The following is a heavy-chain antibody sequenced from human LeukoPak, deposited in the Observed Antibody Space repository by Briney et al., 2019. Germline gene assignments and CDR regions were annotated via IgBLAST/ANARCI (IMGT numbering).Heavy chain of an antibody. Sequence: PSETLSLTCTVSGGSISSSSYYWGWIRQPPGKGLEWIGSIYYSGSTYYNPPLKSRVTISVDTSKNQFSLKLSSVTAADTAVYYCASVPNWFDPWGQGTLVTVSS. CDR3: ASVPNWFDP. CDR2: IYYSGST. CDR1: GGSISSSSYY. J-gene: IGHJ5*02. D-gene: IGHD6-6*01. V-gene: IGHV4-39*01.